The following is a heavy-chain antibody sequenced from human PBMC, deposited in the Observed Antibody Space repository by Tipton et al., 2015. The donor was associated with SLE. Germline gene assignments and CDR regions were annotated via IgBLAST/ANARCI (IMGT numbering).Heavy chain of an antibody. D-gene: IGHD6-13*01. Sequence: LSLTCTVSGYSISSGYYWGWIRQTPGKGLEWVSYISTGGTIYYRDSVKGRFTISRDNAKNSLFLQMNSLRAEDTAIYFCAREGIGTPDYWGQGTLVTVSS. CDR2: ISTGGTI. CDR1: GYSISSGYY. V-gene: IGHV3-11*04. CDR3: AREGIGTPDY. J-gene: IGHJ4*02.